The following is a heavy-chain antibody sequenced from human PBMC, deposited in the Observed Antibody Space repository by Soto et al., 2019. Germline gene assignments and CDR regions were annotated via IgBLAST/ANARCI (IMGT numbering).Heavy chain of an antibody. CDR3: ARQGYDYVWGSYLPFDY. J-gene: IGHJ4*02. CDR1: GDSFTSYW. Sequence: AESLKISCSGSGDSFTSYWIGWVRQMPWKGLEWMGIIYPGDSDTRYSPSFQGQVTISADKSISTAYLQWSSLKASDTAMYYCARQGYDYVWGSYLPFDYWGQGTLVTVSS. CDR2: IYPGDSDT. V-gene: IGHV5-51*01. D-gene: IGHD3-16*02.